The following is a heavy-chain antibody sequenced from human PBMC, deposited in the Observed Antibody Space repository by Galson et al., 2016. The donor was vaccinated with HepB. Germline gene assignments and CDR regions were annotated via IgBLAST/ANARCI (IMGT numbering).Heavy chain of an antibody. CDR2: MHYRGTT. CDR3: SRQERRAIVVWKGHFDA. V-gene: IGHV4-39*01. J-gene: IGHJ4*02. D-gene: IGHD2-21*01. Sequence: SETLSLTCSVSGDSIASSQHLWGWIRQSPGKGLQWIGNMHYRGTTFYNPSLQSRVTISVDTSNNRLSLRVNAVTTADTGVYFCSRQERRAIVVWKGHFDAWGQGILVTVSS. CDR1: GDSIASSQHL.